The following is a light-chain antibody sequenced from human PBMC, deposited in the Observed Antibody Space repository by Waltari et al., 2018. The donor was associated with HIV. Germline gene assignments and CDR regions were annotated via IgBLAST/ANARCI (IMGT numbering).Light chain of an antibody. CDR2: DVS. Sequence: QSALTQPASVSGSPGQSITISCTGTSSAVGGYNYVSWYQQHPGKAPKLMIYDVSNRPSGVSNRFSGSKSGNTASLTISGLQAEDEADYYCSSYTSSSIYVVFGGVTKLTVL. V-gene: IGLV2-14*01. CDR1: SSAVGGYNY. J-gene: IGLJ2*01. CDR3: SSYTSSSIYVV.